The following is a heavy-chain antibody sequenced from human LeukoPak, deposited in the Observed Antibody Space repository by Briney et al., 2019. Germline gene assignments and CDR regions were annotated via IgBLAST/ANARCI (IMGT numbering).Heavy chain of an antibody. CDR1: GFTVSSNS. V-gene: IGHV3-23*01. Sequence: GGSLRLSCTVSGFTVSSNSMSWVRQAPGKGLEWVSGISGSGSSTYYADSVKGRFTISRDNSKNTLYLQMNSLRAEDTAIYYCAKGQRGSSWYSGAYYFDYWGQGTLVTVSS. CDR3: AKGQRGSSWYSGAYYFDY. CDR2: ISGSGSST. D-gene: IGHD6-13*01. J-gene: IGHJ4*02.